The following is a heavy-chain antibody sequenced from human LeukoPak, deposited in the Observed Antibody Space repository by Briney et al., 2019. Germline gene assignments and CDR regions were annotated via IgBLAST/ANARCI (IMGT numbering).Heavy chain of an antibody. Sequence: PGGSLGLSCVASEFMFSTYWMSWVRQAPGKGLEWVAFIHYDGPEKYYGDSVKGRFTISRDNSKNTVYLQMNSLRPEDTGVYYCAKDVVGHQWVENYWGQGTLVTVSS. J-gene: IGHJ4*02. CDR3: AKDVVGHQWVENY. V-gene: IGHV3-30*02. CDR1: EFMFSTYW. CDR2: IHYDGPEK. D-gene: IGHD2-2*01.